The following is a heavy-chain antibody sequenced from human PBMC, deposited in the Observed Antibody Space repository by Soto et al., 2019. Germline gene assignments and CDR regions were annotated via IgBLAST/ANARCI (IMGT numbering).Heavy chain of an antibody. CDR1: RFILTDYG. Sequence: PGRSLRLSWAASRFILTDYGMHWARQAPGKGLDWVAVIAYDGSNKYYAESVKGRFTIARDDSKNTLYLQMNRLRAEDTAVYHCVKDGETGDRYWGQGTMGTVSS. CDR2: IAYDGSNK. CDR3: VKDGETGDRY. D-gene: IGHD7-27*01. J-gene: IGHJ4*02. V-gene: IGHV3-30*18.